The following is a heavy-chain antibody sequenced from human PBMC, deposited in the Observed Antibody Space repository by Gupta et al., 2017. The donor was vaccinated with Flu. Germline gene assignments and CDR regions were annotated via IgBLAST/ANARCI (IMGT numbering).Heavy chain of an antibody. CDR1: GFTFSSYG. J-gene: IGHJ2*01. CDR3: ARESGHSSSGLGYCDG. Sequence: QVHLVESGGGVVQPGRSLRLSCATSGFTFSSYGMHWVRQAPGKGLEWVAVIWYDGSNKYYADSVNGRFTISRDDSEDTLYLQMDSLRDGDTAVYYCARESGHSSSGLGYCDGWGRGTRVTVSS. CDR2: IWYDGSNK. V-gene: IGHV3-33*01. D-gene: IGHD6-6*01.